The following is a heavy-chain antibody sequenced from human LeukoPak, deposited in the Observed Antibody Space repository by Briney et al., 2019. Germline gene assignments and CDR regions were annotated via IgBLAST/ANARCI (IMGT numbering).Heavy chain of an antibody. V-gene: IGHV1-24*01. D-gene: IGHD2-2*02. Sequence: ASVKVSCTVSGYTLTELSMHWVRQAPGKGLEWMGGFDPEDGETIYAQKFQGRVTMTEDTSTDTAYMELSSLRSEDTAVYYCATRVVYQLLYWYFDLWGQGTTVTVSS. J-gene: IGHJ6*02. CDR2: FDPEDGET. CDR1: GYTLTELS. CDR3: ATRVVYQLLYWYFDL.